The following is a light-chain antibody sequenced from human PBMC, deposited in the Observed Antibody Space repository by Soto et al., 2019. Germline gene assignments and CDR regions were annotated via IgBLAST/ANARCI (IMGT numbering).Light chain of an antibody. Sequence: DIVMTQSPLALPVTPGEPASISCRSAQSLLHSNGYNYLDWYLQKPGQSPQLLIYLGSSRSSGVPDRFSGSGSGTDFTLKISRVEAEDFATYYCQHFKSFPITFGQGTRLEIK. CDR1: QSLLHSNGYNY. V-gene: IGKV2-28*01. CDR3: QHFKSFPIT. J-gene: IGKJ5*01. CDR2: LGS.